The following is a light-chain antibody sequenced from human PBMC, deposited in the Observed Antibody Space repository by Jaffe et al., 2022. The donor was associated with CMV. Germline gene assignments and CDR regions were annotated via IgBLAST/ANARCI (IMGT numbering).Light chain of an antibody. CDR2: TNN. CDR3: AAWDDSLSGPV. J-gene: IGLJ3*02. CDR1: SSNIGSNY. Sequence: QSVLTQSPSASGTPGQRVTISCSGSSSNIGSNYVYWYQQFPGTAPKLLIYTNNQRPSGVPDRFSGSKSGTSASLAISGLRSEDEADYYCAAWDDSLSGPVFGGGTKLTVL. V-gene: IGLV1-47*01.